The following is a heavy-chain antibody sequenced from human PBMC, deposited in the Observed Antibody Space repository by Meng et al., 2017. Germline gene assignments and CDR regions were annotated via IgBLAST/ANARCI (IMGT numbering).Heavy chain of an antibody. J-gene: IGHJ4*02. V-gene: IGHV3-11*01. CDR2: ISSSGSTI. D-gene: IGHD3-16*01. Sequence: QAQLVDPGVALVKPEGSLRPSCAGSGFTFSDYYMSWIRQAPGKGLEWVSYISSSGSTIYYADSVKGRFTISRDNAKNSLYLQMNSLRAEDTAVYYCARVLDRSGGADYWGQGTLVTVSS. CDR3: ARVLDRSGGADY. CDR1: GFTFSDYY.